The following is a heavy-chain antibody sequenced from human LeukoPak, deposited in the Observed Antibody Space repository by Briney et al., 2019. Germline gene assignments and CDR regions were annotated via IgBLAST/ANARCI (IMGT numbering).Heavy chain of an antibody. CDR2: ISSNGGST. J-gene: IGHJ6*03. CDR1: AFTFSNYA. CDR3: ARTSVDIGYYYYYYMDV. V-gene: IGHV3-64*01. D-gene: IGHD5-12*01. Sequence: QSGGSLRPSCAASAFTFSNYAMHWVRLAPGEGLEYDSVISSNGGSTNYANSVKGRFTISRDNSKNTLYLQMGSLRAEDMAVYYCARTSVDIGYYYYYYMDVWGKGTTVTVSS.